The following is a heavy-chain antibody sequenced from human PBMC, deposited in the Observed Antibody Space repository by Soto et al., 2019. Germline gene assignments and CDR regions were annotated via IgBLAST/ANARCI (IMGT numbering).Heavy chain of an antibody. J-gene: IGHJ4*02. CDR2: IYWDDDK. CDR3: AHIGRYYDIFTGDSWTIDY. CDR1: GFSLSTSGVV. D-gene: IGHD3-9*01. Sequence: QITLKESGPTLVKPTQTLTLTCTFSGFSLSTSGVVVGWLRQPPGKALDWLSLIYWDDDKRYSPSLKSRLTITQDTSKNQVVLKMTHMAPADTAIYYCAHIGRYYDIFTGDSWTIDYWGQGNLVTVSS. V-gene: IGHV2-5*02.